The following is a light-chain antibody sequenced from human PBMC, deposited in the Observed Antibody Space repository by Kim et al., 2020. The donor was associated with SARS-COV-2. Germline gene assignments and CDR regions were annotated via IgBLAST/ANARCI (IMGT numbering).Light chain of an antibody. J-gene: IGKJ1*01. CDR2: DAS. V-gene: IGKV1-5*01. Sequence: TASVGDKVTSPCRASQSISGGVAWYQQTPGKAPKLLIYDASSLESGVPSRCSGSGSGTDFTLIVSSLQPDDFATYYWQQYSNRWTFGQGTKVDIK. CDR1: QSISGG. CDR3: QQYSNRWT.